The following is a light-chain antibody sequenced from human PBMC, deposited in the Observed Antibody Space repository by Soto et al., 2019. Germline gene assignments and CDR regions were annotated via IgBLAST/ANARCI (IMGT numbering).Light chain of an antibody. CDR2: GNN. CDR3: QSYDSSLSRYV. J-gene: IGLJ1*01. Sequence: QSALTQPPSVSGAPGQRVTISCTGSSSNIGTGYAVHWYQHRPGTAPKLLIYGNNKRLSGVPDRFSGSKSGTSASLAITGLQAEDEADYYCQSYDSSLSRYVFGIGTKLTVL. V-gene: IGLV1-40*01. CDR1: SSNIGTGYA.